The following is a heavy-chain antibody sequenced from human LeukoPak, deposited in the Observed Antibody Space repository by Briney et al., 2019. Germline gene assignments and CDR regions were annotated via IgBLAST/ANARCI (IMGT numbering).Heavy chain of an antibody. J-gene: IGHJ6*03. V-gene: IGHV1-18*01. D-gene: IGHD2-2*01. CDR1: GNTFPTYG. CDR3: ARPAKGAYYYYYMDV. Sequence: GASVKVSCKASGNTFPTYGITWVRQAPGQGLEWMGWISTYNGNTQYAQKLQGRVTMTTDASTNTAYMELRSLRSNGTAVYYCARPAKGAYYYYYMDVWGTGTTVTVSS. CDR2: ISTYNGNT.